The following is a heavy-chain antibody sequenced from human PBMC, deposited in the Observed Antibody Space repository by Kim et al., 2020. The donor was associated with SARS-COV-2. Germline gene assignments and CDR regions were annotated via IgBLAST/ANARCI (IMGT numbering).Heavy chain of an antibody. V-gene: IGHV1-69*04. J-gene: IGHJ2*01. Sequence: FQGRVTITADKSTSTAYMELSSLRSEDTAVYYCARGPMVRGVNLYWYFDLWGRGTLVTVSS. D-gene: IGHD3-10*01. CDR3: ARGPMVRGVNLYWYFDL.